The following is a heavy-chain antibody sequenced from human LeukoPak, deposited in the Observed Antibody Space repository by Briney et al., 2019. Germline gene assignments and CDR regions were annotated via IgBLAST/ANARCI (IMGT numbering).Heavy chain of an antibody. Sequence: PGGSLRLSCAVSGFTFSSYWMSWVHQAPGKGLEWVANIKQDGSEKYYVDSVKGRFTISRDNAKNSLYLQMNSLRAEDTAVYYCARDFLGSFDYWGQGTVVTVSS. D-gene: IGHD7-27*01. CDR2: IKQDGSEK. V-gene: IGHV3-7*01. CDR3: ARDFLGSFDY. CDR1: GFTFSSYW. J-gene: IGHJ4*02.